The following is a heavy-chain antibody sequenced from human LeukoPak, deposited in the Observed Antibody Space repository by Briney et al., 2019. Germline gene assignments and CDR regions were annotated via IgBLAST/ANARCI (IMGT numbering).Heavy chain of an antibody. V-gene: IGHV4-59*08. Sequence: SETLSLTCTISGGSINSYYWSWIRQPPGKGLEWIGYIHYSGATNYNPSLKSRVTISLDTSKNQFSLKLNSVTAADTAVYYCARLTGDGYFDYWGQGTLVTVSS. D-gene: IGHD7-27*01. J-gene: IGHJ4*02. CDR1: GGSINSYY. CDR2: IHYSGAT. CDR3: ARLTGDGYFDY.